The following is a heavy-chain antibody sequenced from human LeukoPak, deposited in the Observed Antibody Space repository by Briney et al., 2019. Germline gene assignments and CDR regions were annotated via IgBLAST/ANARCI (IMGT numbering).Heavy chain of an antibody. Sequence: RSLRLSCAASGFTFSGYWMHWVRQAPGKGLVWVSRMDTDGSSTTYADSVKGRFTISRDNAKNTLYLQMNSLRADDTAVYYCARGALSGRTSYFDSWGQGTLVTVSS. D-gene: IGHD5-12*01. J-gene: IGHJ4*02. CDR2: MDTDGSST. CDR3: ARGALSGRTSYFDS. V-gene: IGHV3-74*01. CDR1: GFTFSGYW.